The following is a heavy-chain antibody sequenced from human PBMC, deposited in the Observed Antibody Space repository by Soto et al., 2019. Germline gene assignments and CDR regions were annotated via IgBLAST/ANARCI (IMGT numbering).Heavy chain of an antibody. Sequence: GGSLRLSCAASGFTFSSYAMHWVRQAPGKGLVWVSRINSDGSSTSYADSVKGRFTISRDNAKNTLYLQMNSLRAEDTAVYYCARGSRDIVVVVAATMFDPWGQGTLVTVSS. J-gene: IGHJ5*02. CDR1: GFTFSSYA. CDR3: ARGSRDIVVVVAATMFDP. CDR2: INSDGSST. D-gene: IGHD2-15*01. V-gene: IGHV3-74*01.